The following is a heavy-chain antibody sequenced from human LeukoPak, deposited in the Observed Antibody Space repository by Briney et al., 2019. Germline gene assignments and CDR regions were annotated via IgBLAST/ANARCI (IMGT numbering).Heavy chain of an antibody. CDR1: GFTFSSYW. CDR2: IKQDGSEK. J-gene: IGHJ3*02. Sequence: PGGSLRLSCAASGFTFSSYWMSWVRQAPGKGLEWVANIKQDGSEKYYVDSVKGRFTISRDNAKNSLYLQMNSLRAEDTAVYYCARDPHYDSNAFDIWGQGTMVTVSS. V-gene: IGHV3-7*01. CDR3: ARDPHYDSNAFDI. D-gene: IGHD3-22*01.